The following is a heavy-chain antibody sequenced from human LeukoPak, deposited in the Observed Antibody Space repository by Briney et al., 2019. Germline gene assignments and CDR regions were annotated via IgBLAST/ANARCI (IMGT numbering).Heavy chain of an antibody. V-gene: IGHV3-23*01. Sequence: GGSLRLSCAASGFTFSSYAMSWVRQAPGKGLEWVSAISGSGGSTYYADSVKGRFTISRDNSKNTLYLQMNSLRAEDTAVYYCATLTFGGVIVTDYWGQGTLVTVSS. D-gene: IGHD3-16*02. CDR2: ISGSGGST. CDR3: ATLTFGGVIVTDY. CDR1: GFTFSSYA. J-gene: IGHJ4*02.